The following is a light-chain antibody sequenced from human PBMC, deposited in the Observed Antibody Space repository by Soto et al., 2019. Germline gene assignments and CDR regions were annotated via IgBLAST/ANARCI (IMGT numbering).Light chain of an antibody. Sequence: EIVLTQSPGTLSLSPGERATLSCRASQSVSSSSLAWYQQKRGRAPRLLIYGASSRATGIPDRFSGSGSGTDFTLTSSRLEPEDFAVYYCQQYGSSPWTFGQGTKVDFK. CDR3: QQYGSSPWT. CDR1: QSVSSSS. V-gene: IGKV3-20*01. CDR2: GAS. J-gene: IGKJ1*01.